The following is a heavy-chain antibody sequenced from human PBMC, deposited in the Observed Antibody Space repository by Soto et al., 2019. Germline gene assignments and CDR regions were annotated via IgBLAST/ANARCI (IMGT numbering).Heavy chain of an antibody. J-gene: IGHJ4*02. V-gene: IGHV4-39*01. D-gene: IGHD5-12*01. Sequence: QLQLQESGPGLVKPSETLSLTCTVSGGSISSSSYYWGWIRQPPGKGLEWIGSIYYSGSTYYNPSLKSRVTISVDTSQNQFSLKLSSVTAADTAVYYCARRSPSMTYSGYDYYFDYWGQGTLVTVSS. CDR2: IYYSGST. CDR3: ARRSPSMTYSGYDYYFDY. CDR1: GGSISSSSYY.